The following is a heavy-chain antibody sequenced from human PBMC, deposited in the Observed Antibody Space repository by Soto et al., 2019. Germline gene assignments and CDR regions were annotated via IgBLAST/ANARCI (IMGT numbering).Heavy chain of an antibody. CDR2: INPATGAA. Sequence: QLHLVQSGAVVKKPGASVTVSCSASGYPVTAYYMHWVRQAPGRGLEWMGGINPATGAAKYTQTFRGRGTMTRDTSTRTVFMELSGLTSEDPAAFYCARGGGVGVAGSAAFDMWGQGTLVTVSS. D-gene: IGHD3-3*01. CDR1: GYPVTAYY. V-gene: IGHV1-2*02. CDR3: ARGGGVGVAGSAAFDM. J-gene: IGHJ3*02.